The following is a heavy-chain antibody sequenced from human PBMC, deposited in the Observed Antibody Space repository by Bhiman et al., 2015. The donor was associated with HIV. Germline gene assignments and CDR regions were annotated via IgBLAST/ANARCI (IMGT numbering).Heavy chain of an antibody. Sequence: EVQLVESGGGLVQPGGSLGLSCAASGFIVSSNYMSWVRQAPGKGLEWVSYISSGGSTVYYADSVKGRFTISRDNAKNSLYLQMNSLRAEDTATYYCARDIYGHSGRYPDYYYYGMDVWGHGTTVTVSS. V-gene: IGHV3-48*03. D-gene: IGHD1-26*01. CDR3: ARDIYGHSGRYPDYYYYGMDV. CDR1: GFIVSSNY. J-gene: IGHJ6*01. CDR2: ISSGGSTV.